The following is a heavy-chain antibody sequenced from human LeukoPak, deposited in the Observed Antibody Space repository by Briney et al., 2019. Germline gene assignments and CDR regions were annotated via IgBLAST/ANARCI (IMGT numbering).Heavy chain of an antibody. CDR3: ARGAFGLGYCSSTSCYNLNWFDP. J-gene: IGHJ5*02. CDR1: GGSFSGYY. D-gene: IGHD2-2*01. CDR2: INHSGST. Sequence: SETLSLTCAVYGGSFSGYYGSWIRQPPGKGLEWIGEINHSGSTNYNPSLKSRVTISVDTSKNQSSLKLSSVTAADTAVYYCARGAFGLGYCSSTSCYNLNWFDPWGQGTLVTVSS. V-gene: IGHV4-34*01.